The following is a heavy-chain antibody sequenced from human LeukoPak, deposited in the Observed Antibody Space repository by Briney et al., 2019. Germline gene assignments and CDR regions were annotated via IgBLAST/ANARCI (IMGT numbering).Heavy chain of an antibody. CDR1: GGTFSSYA. V-gene: IGHV1-8*02. D-gene: IGHD6-13*01. J-gene: IGHJ6*02. Sequence: ASVKVSCKASGGTFSSYAISWVRQAPGQGLEWMGWMNPNSGNTGYAQKFQGRVTMTRNTSISTAYMELSSLRSEDTAVYYCARWNSSSWYTYYYYYYGMDVWGQGTTVTVSS. CDR3: ARWNSSSWYTYYYYYYGMDV. CDR2: MNPNSGNT.